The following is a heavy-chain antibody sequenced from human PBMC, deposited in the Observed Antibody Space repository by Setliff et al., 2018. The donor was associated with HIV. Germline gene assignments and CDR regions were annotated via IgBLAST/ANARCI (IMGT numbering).Heavy chain of an antibody. CDR2: IYHSGTT. Sequence: SETLSLTCAVSGYAISSGFYWGWIRQPPGKGLEWIGSIYHSGTTNYNSSLKSRVTISVDTSKNQFSLKLSSVTAADTAVYYCARGSLSYLDYWGQGALVTVSS. J-gene: IGHJ4*02. CDR3: ARGSLSYLDY. CDR1: GYAISSGFY. D-gene: IGHD3-10*01. V-gene: IGHV4-38-2*01.